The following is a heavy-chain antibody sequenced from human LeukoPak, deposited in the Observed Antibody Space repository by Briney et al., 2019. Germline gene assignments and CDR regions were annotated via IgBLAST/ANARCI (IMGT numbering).Heavy chain of an antibody. CDR3: ASWKWELSRRSGDAPLPQYYFDY. Sequence: PGGSLRLSCAASGFTFSSYAMSWVRQAPGKGLEWVSAISGSGGSTYYADSVKGRFTISRDNSKNTLYLQMNSLRAEDTAVYYCASWKWELSRRSGDAPLPQYYFDYWGQGTLVTVSS. J-gene: IGHJ4*02. V-gene: IGHV3-23*01. D-gene: IGHD1-26*01. CDR2: ISGSGGST. CDR1: GFTFSSYA.